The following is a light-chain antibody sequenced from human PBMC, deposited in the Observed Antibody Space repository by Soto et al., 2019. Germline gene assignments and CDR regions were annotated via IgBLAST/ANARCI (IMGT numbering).Light chain of an antibody. J-gene: IGLJ2*01. CDR1: SSDVGRYNY. CDR2: EVA. Sequence: QSALTQPASVSGSPGQSITISCTGTSSDVGRYNYVSWYQQHPGKAPKLLIYEVANRPSEVSNRFSGSKSGNTASLTISGVQAEDEADYYCCSYAGTTTWVFGGGTQLTVL. CDR3: CSYAGTTTWV. V-gene: IGLV2-23*02.